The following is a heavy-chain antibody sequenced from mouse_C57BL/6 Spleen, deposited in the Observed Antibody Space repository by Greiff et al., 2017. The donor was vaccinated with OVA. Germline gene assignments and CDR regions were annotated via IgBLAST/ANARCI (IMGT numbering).Heavy chain of an antibody. CDR3: AEEENTPHFDY. CDR2: ISSGGSYT. D-gene: IGHD5-1-1*01. J-gene: IGHJ2*01. Sequence: EVKLMESGGDLVKPGGSLKLSCAASGFTFSSYGMSWVRQTPDKRLEWVATISSGGSYTYYPDSVKGRFTISRDNAKNTLYLQMSSLKSEDTAMYYCAEEENTPHFDYWGQGTTLTVSS. V-gene: IGHV5-6*01. CDR1: GFTFSSYG.